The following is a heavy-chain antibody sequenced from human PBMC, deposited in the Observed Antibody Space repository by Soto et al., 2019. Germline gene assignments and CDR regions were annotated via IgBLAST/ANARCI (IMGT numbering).Heavy chain of an antibody. Sequence: QVQLVQSGAEVKKPGSSVKVSCKASGGTFSSYAISWVRQAPGQGLEWMGGIIPIFGTANYAQKFQGRVTITADESTSTAYMGLSSLRSEDTAVYYCARSHPYYDFWSGYYFDYWGQGTLVTVSS. CDR1: GGTFSSYA. V-gene: IGHV1-69*01. J-gene: IGHJ4*02. D-gene: IGHD3-3*01. CDR3: ARSHPYYDFWSGYYFDY. CDR2: IIPIFGTA.